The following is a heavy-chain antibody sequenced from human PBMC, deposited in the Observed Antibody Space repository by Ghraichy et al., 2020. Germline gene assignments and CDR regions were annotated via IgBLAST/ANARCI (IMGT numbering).Heavy chain of an antibody. CDR1: GFTFSSYG. J-gene: IGHJ5*02. CDR2: IWYDGSNK. D-gene: IGHD2-2*01. Sequence: SLRLSCAASGFTFSSYGMHWVRQAPGKGLEWVAVIWYDGSNKYYADSVKGRFTISRDNSKNTLYLQMNSLRAEDTAVYYCARSVVVPAGEFDPWGQGTLVTVSS. V-gene: IGHV3-33*01. CDR3: ARSVVVPAGEFDP.